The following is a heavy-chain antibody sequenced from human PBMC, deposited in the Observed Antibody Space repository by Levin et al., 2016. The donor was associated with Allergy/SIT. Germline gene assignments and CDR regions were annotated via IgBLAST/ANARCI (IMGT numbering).Heavy chain of an antibody. CDR2: IHYSGTT. V-gene: IGHV4-59*01. CDR1: SGSISTYY. D-gene: IGHD2-2*01. Sequence: SETLSLTCTVSSGSISTYYWSWIRQPPGKGLEWIGYIHYSGTTKYNPSLKSRVTISVHTSKKQFSLKLSSVTAADTAMYYCARSSSSSTFYHYFGMDVWGQGTTVTVSS. CDR3: ARSSSSSTFYHYFGMDV. J-gene: IGHJ6*02.